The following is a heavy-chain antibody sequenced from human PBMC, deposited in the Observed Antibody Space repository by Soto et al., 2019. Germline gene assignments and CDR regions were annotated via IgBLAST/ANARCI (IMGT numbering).Heavy chain of an antibody. J-gene: IGHJ4*02. V-gene: IGHV4-4*07. CDR1: GASISNFY. CDR2: LYTRGTT. CDR3: AKGGTYYFDS. Sequence: SETLSLTCSVSGASISNFYWSWIRQSAGKGLEWIGRLYTRGTTDYNPSLKSRVTMSIDTSKNRVSLSLTSVTAADTAVYYCAKGGTYYFDSSGQGMVVTVSS. D-gene: IGHD3-16*01.